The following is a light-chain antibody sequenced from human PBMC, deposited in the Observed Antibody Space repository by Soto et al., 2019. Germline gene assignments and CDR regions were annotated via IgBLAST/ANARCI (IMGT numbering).Light chain of an antibody. V-gene: IGLV2-8*01. Sequence: QSALTQPPSASGSPGQSVTISCTGTSSDVGAHNFVSGYQHHPGKAPKLMIYEVNRRPSGVPDRVSGSKSGSRASLTVSGLQPEDEADYYCSSYRGKYNGVSGEGTKPTAL. CDR2: EVN. CDR1: SSDVGAHNF. CDR3: SSYRGKYNGV. J-gene: IGLJ3*02.